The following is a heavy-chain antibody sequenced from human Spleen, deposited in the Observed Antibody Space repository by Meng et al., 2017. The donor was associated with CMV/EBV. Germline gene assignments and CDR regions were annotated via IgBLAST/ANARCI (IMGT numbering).Heavy chain of an antibody. D-gene: IGHD6-6*01. J-gene: IGHJ4*02. CDR1: GDSVTSGYYY. CDR3: ARVLVGSSRGLDY. V-gene: IGHV4-61*01. Sequence: SETLSLTCTVSGDSVTSGYYYWSWIRQPPGKGLEWIGYVYFSGSANYNPSLKSRVTISRDTSKNQFSLNLSSVTTADTAVYYCARVLVGSSRGLDYWGQGTLVTVSS. CDR2: VYFSGSA.